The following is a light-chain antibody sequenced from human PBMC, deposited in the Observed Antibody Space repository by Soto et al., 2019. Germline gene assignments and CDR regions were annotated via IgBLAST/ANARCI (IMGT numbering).Light chain of an antibody. CDR2: GAS. J-gene: IGKJ1*01. CDR3: QQYGSSPRT. V-gene: IGKV3-15*01. Sequence: EILMTQSPATLSVSPGERATLSCRASQSVSSNVAWYQQKPGQAPRLLIYGASNRATGIPARFSGSGSGTDFSLTITSLQSEDFAVYYCQQYGSSPRTFGQGTKVDIK. CDR1: QSVSSN.